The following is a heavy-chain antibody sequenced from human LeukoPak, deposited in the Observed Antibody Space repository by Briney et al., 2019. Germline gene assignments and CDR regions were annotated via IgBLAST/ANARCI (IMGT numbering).Heavy chain of an antibody. CDR3: ARDDGDYLYDYYGMDV. D-gene: IGHD4-17*01. J-gene: IGHJ6*02. V-gene: IGHV3-9*01. CDR2: MSWNSATI. CDR1: GFTFDDYG. Sequence: GRSLRLSCATSGFTFDDYGMHWVRQAPGKGLEWVSGMSWNSATIGYADSVKGRFTISRDNAKNSLYLQMNSLRAEDTAVYYCARDDGDYLYDYYGMDVWGQGTTVTVSS.